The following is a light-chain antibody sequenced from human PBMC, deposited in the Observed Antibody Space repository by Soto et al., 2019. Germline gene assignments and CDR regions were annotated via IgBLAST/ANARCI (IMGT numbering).Light chain of an antibody. CDR1: SSDVGAYNY. CDR2: DVN. Sequence: QSALTQPASVSGSPGQSITISCTGTSSDVGAYNYVSWYQQHPGKAPKLMIYDVNIRPSGVSNRFSGSKSGNTASLTISGLQAEDEADXYCXSWTTSTTMKFGGGTKVTVL. CDR3: XSWTTSTTMK. J-gene: IGLJ2*01. V-gene: IGLV2-14*01.